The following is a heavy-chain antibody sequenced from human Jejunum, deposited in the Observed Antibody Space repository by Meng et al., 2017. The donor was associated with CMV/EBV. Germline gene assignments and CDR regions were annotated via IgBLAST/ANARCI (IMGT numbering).Heavy chain of an antibody. Sequence: QLPVQESGPELVKPSESLSLLRTVFGDSISSSNYYWGWIRQSPGKGLEWIGSIYYTGSTYYNPSLKSRLTISIDTSKNQFSLKLSSVTAADTAIYYCARGLSTSSPGYWGQGTLVTVSS. J-gene: IGHJ4*02. D-gene: IGHD6-6*01. CDR2: IYYTGST. V-gene: IGHV4-39*07. CDR1: GDSISSSNYY. CDR3: ARGLSTSSPGY.